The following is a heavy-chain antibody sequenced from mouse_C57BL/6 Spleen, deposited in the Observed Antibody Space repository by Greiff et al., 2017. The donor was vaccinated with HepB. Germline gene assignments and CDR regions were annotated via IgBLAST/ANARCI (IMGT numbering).Heavy chain of an antibody. Sequence: QVQLQQSGAELARPGASVKMSCKASGYTFTSYTMHWVKQRPGQGLEWIGYINPSSGYTKYNQKFKDKATLTADKTSSTAYMQLSSLTSEDSAVYYRARSLRAVVPFAYWGQGTLVTVSA. V-gene: IGHV1-4*01. CDR3: ARSLRAVVPFAY. J-gene: IGHJ3*01. CDR1: GYTFTSYT. CDR2: INPSSGYT. D-gene: IGHD1-1*01.